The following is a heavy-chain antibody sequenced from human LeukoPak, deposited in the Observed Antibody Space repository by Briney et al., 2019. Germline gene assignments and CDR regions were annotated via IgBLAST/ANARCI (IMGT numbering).Heavy chain of an antibody. CDR1: GYTFTSYG. J-gene: IGHJ2*01. CDR3: ARVGVTAINPFYWYFDL. D-gene: IGHD2-21*02. CDR2: ISAYNGNT. V-gene: IGHV1-18*01. Sequence: GASVKVSCKASGYTFTSYGISWVRQAPGQGLEWMGWISAYNGNTNYAQKLQGRVTMTTDTSTSTAYMELRSLRSDDTAVYYCARVGVTAINPFYWYFDLWGRGTLVTVSS.